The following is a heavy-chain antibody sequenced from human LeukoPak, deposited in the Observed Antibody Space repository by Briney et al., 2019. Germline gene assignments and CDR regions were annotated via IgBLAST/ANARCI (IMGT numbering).Heavy chain of an antibody. J-gene: IGHJ5*02. CDR1: GDTFSSKA. D-gene: IGHD2/OR15-2a*01. CDR3: ARRRGSTYLYWFDH. Sequence: GASVKVSCKASGDTFSSKAINWLRQAPGQGLEWMGGVIPISGTPTSAQRFQGRVTFSTDESTRTAYMELSSLTSEDSALYYCARRRGSTYLYWFDHWGQGTQVTVSS. CDR2: VIPISGTP. V-gene: IGHV1-69*05.